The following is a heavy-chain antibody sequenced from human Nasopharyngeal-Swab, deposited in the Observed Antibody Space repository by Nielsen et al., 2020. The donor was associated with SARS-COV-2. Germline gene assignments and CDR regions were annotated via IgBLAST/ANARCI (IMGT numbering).Heavy chain of an antibody. D-gene: IGHD3-10*01. CDR1: GFTFGTYS. Sequence: GESLKISCAASGFTFGTYSMNWVRQAPGKGLEWVSSISSSSTYIYYADSVKGRFTISRDNAKNSLCLQMNSLRAEDTAVYYCADAYGSGSYFAFDLWGQGTMVTVSS. J-gene: IGHJ3*01. CDR3: ADAYGSGSYFAFDL. V-gene: IGHV3-21*01. CDR2: ISSSSTYI.